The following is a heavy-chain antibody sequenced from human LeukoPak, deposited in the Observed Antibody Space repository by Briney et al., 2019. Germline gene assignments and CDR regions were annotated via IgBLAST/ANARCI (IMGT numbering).Heavy chain of an antibody. V-gene: IGHV3-11*01. CDR2: ISSSGSTI. CDR1: GFTFSDYY. D-gene: IGHD4-17*01. CDR3: AKLTPVIDY. Sequence: GGSLRLSCVASGFTFSDYYMSWIRQAPGKGLEWLSYISSSGSTIYYADSVKGRFTISRDNAKNSLYLQMNSLRAEDTAIYYCAKLTPVIDYWGQGTLVTVSS. J-gene: IGHJ4*02.